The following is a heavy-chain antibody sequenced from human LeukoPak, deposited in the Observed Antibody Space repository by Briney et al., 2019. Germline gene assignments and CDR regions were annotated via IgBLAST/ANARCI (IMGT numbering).Heavy chain of an antibody. Sequence: PGGSLRLSCAASGFTFDDYAMHWVRQAPGKGLEWVSGISWNSGSIGYVDSVKGRFTISRDNAKNSLYLQMNSLRVEDTAVYYCVRGLGTGSYWGQGTLVTVSP. CDR1: GFTFDDYA. CDR2: ISWNSGSI. V-gene: IGHV3-9*01. J-gene: IGHJ4*02. CDR3: VRGLGTGSY. D-gene: IGHD3-9*01.